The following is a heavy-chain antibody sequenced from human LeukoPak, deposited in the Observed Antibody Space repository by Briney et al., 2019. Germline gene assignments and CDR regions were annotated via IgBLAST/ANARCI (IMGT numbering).Heavy chain of an antibody. CDR1: GGSISSYY. CDR3: ARVVVGATTPFDY. J-gene: IGHJ4*02. D-gene: IGHD1-26*01. Sequence: PSETLSLTCTVSGGSISSYYWSWIRQPPGKGLEWIGYIYYNGSTNYNPSLKSRVTISVDTSKNQFSLKLSSVTAADTAVYYCARVVVGATTPFDYWGQGTLVTVSS. CDR2: IYYNGST. V-gene: IGHV4-59*01.